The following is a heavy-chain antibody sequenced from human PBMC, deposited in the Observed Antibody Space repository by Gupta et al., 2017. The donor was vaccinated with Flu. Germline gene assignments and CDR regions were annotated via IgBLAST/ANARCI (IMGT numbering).Heavy chain of an antibody. CDR1: YW. V-gene: IGHV3-7*01. CDR3: VMWXDFVVVPQTIEND. Sequence: YWRSWVRHAPGKGLGCVANIKQDGSQKLYVDSVKGRFTSSRDNAKNSLSLKMISLRAEDTXVXYWVMWXDFVVVPQTIENDWGQGTLVTVSS. D-gene: IGHD2-2*01. J-gene: IGHJ4*02. CDR2: IKQDGSQK.